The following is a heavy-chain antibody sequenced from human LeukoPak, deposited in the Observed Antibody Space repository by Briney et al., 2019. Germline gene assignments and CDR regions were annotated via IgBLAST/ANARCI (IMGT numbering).Heavy chain of an antibody. Sequence: GESLKISFKGSGYSFTSYWISWVRQMPGKGLEWMGRIDPSDSYTNYSPSFQGHVTISVDKSISTAYLQWSSLKASDTAMYYCARHSTGYCSGGSCYAPDYWGQGTLVTVSS. D-gene: IGHD2-15*01. J-gene: IGHJ4*02. V-gene: IGHV5-10-1*01. CDR2: IDPSDSYT. CDR1: GYSFTSYW. CDR3: ARHSTGYCSGGSCYAPDY.